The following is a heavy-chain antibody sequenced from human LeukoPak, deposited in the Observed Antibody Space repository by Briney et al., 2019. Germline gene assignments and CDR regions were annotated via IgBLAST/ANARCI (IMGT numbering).Heavy chain of an antibody. J-gene: IGHJ1*01. CDR1: DGSFTDYH. D-gene: IGHD7-27*01. CDR2: INHSGGT. CDR3: ARYDAPARMGIQH. V-gene: IGHV4-34*01. Sequence: PSGTLSLTCPVYDGSFTDYHWSWIRQPPGKGLEWIGQINHSGGTNYNPSPESRVTMSLNMSKNHFSLKLTSVTATDTAVYYCARYDAPARMGIQHWGQGTLVTVSS.